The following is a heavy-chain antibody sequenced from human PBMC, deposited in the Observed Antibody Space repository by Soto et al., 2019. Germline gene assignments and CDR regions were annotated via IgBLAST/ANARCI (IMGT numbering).Heavy chain of an antibody. Sequence: QLVQSGAEVTKPGASVKVSCKTSGYNFSAHYIHWVRQPPGQGLEWMGWIRPRSGDHHSADKFQDRLPLTTDTATTTAFMHLSGLRVNDSAVYYCAKGGGYGHGHWGQGTPIIVSS. CDR1: GYNFSAHY. J-gene: IGHJ4*02. V-gene: IGHV1-2*02. CDR3: AKGGGYGHGH. D-gene: IGHD5-12*01. CDR2: IRPRSGDH.